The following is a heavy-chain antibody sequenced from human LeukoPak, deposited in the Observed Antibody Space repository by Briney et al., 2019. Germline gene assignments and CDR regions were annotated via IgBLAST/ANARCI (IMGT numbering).Heavy chain of an antibody. V-gene: IGHV3-74*01. CDR1: GFTFSNSW. Sequence: PGGSLTLSCGASGFTFSNSWMHWVRQAPGKGLVWVSYMNGDGSTISHADAVKGRFTMSRDNAKNTLHLQMNSLRDDDTAVYFCVRGTSYWYGFDYWGRGTLVTVSS. CDR2: MNGDGSTI. CDR3: VRGTSYWYGFDY. D-gene: IGHD2-8*02. J-gene: IGHJ4*02.